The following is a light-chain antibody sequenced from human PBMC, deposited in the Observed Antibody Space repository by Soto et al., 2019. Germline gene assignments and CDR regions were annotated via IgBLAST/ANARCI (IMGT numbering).Light chain of an antibody. CDR2: EVR. CDR1: SSDVGGYNY. J-gene: IGLJ2*01. CDR3: RSYTSRRTLGV. V-gene: IGLV2-14*01. Sequence: QSALTQPASLSGSPGQSITISCTGTSSDVGGYNYVSWYQQHPGKAPKLMIYEVRNRPSGVSNRFSGSKSGNTASLTISGLQAEDEADYYCRSYTSRRTLGVFGGGTKVTVL.